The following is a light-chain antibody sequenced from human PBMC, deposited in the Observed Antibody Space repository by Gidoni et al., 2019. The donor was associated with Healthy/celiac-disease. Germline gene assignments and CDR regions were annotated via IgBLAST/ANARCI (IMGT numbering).Light chain of an antibody. CDR1: QSVSSY. Sequence: IVLTQSPATLSLSPGERATLSCRASQSVSSYLAWYQQKPGQAPRLLIYDASNRATGIPARFSGSGSGTDFTLTISSLEPEDFAVYYCQQRSNWPPSRTFXGXTKVEIK. V-gene: IGKV3-11*01. CDR2: DAS. CDR3: QQRSNWPPSRT. J-gene: IGKJ4*01.